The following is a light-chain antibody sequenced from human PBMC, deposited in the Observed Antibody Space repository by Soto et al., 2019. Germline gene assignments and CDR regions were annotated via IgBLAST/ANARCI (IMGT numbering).Light chain of an antibody. CDR1: SSNIGSNT. J-gene: IGLJ2*01. CDR2: SNN. V-gene: IGLV1-44*01. CDR3: AAWDDSLNGVV. Sequence: QSVLTQPPSTSGTPGQRVTISCSGSSSNIGSNTVNWYQQVPGTAPKLLIYSNNLRPSGVPDRFSGSKSGTSASLAISGLQSEDEADYYCAAWDDSLNGVVFGGATKLTVL.